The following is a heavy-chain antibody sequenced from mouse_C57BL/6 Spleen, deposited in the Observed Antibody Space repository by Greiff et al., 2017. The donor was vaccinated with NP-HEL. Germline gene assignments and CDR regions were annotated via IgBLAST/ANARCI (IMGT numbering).Heavy chain of an antibody. CDR1: GYTFTSYW. V-gene: IGHV1-69*01. CDR2: IDPSDSYT. CDR3: ARGILRPHYYAMDY. D-gene: IGHD1-2*01. J-gene: IGHJ4*01. Sequence: QVQLQQSGAELVMPGASVKLSCKASGYTFTSYWMHWVKQRPGQGLEWIGEIDPSDSYTNYNQKFKGKSTLTVDKSSSTAYMQLSSLTSEDSAVYYCARGILRPHYYAMDYWGQGTSVTVSS.